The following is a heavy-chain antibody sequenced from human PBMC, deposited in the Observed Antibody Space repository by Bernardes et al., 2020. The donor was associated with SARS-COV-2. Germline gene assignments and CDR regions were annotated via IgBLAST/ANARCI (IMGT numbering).Heavy chain of an antibody. CDR1: GGSFSGYY. D-gene: IGHD2-2*01. J-gene: IGHJ4*02. V-gene: IGHV4-34*01. Sequence: SETLSLTCAVHGGSFSGYYWNWIRQPPGKGLQWIGEINYTGNTNHNPSLKSRVTMSVDTSKNQFSLKLSSVTAADTAMYYCARGGCSSRSCYNFDYWGQGALV. CDR3: ARGGCSSRSCYNFDY. CDR2: INYTGNT.